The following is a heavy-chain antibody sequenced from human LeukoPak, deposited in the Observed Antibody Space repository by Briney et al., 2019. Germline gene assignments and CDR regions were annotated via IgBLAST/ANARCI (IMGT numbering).Heavy chain of an antibody. CDR2: MNPNSGNT. CDR3: ARDYGDPKYYYGMDV. CDR1: GYTFTSYD. J-gene: IGHJ6*02. V-gene: IGHV1-8*01. Sequence: ASVKVSCKASGYTFTSYDINWVRQATGQGLEWMGWMNPNSGNTGYAQKFQGRVTMTRNTSISTAYMELSSLRSEDTAVYYCARDYGDPKYYYGMDVWGQGTTVTVSS. D-gene: IGHD4-17*01.